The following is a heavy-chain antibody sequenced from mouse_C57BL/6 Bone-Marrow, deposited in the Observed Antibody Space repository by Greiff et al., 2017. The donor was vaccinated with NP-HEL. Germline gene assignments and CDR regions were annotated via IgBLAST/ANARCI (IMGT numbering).Heavy chain of an antibody. V-gene: IGHV5-15*01. CDR3: ARHYYGSSSRRYAMDY. D-gene: IGHD1-1*01. J-gene: IGHJ4*01. CDR2: ISNLAYSI. Sequence: EVQVVESGGGLVQPGGSLKLSCAASGFTFSDYGMAWVRQAPRKGPEWVAFISNLAYSIYYADTVTGRFTISRENAKNTLYLEMSSLRSEDTAMYYCARHYYGSSSRRYAMDYWGQGTSVTVSS. CDR1: GFTFSDYG.